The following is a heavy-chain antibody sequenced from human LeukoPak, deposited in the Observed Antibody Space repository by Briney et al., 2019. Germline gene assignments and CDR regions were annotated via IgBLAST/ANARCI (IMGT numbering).Heavy chain of an antibody. CDR3: ATGGTYYDILTGYTSFDY. CDR1: GYTRTELS. Sequence: GASVKVSFKVSGYTRTELSMHWVRQAPGKGLEWMGGFDPEDGETIYAQKFQGRVTMTEDTSTDTAYMELSSLRSEDTAVYYCATGGTYYDILTGYTSFDYWGQGTLVTVSS. D-gene: IGHD3-9*01. V-gene: IGHV1-24*01. J-gene: IGHJ4*02. CDR2: FDPEDGET.